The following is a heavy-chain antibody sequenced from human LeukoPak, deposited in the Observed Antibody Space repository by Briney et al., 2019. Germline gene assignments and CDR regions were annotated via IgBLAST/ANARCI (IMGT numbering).Heavy chain of an antibody. Sequence: GRSLRLSCTASGFTFGDYAMSWVRQAPGKGLEWVGFIRSKAYGGTTEYAASVKGRFTISRDDSKSIAYLQMNSLKTEDTAVYYCTRVKGSDSGSRWYYYYYYYMDVWGKGTTVTVSS. CDR2: IRSKAYGGTT. V-gene: IGHV3-49*04. D-gene: IGHD1-26*01. J-gene: IGHJ6*03. CDR3: TRVKGSDSGSRWYYYYYYYMDV. CDR1: GFTFGDYA.